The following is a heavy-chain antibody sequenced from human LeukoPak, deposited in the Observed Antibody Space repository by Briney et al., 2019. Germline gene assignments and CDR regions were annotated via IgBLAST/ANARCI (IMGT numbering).Heavy chain of an antibody. V-gene: IGHV4-39*07. Sequence: SETLSLTCTVSGGSISSSSYYWGWIRQPPGKGLEWIGSIYYSGSTYYNPSLKSRVTISVDTSKNQFSLKLSSVTAADTAVYYCARDIVVVPAAKDHQRYNWFDPWGQGTLVTVSS. CDR2: IYYSGST. D-gene: IGHD2-2*01. J-gene: IGHJ5*02. CDR1: GGSISSSSYY. CDR3: ARDIVVVPAAKDHQRYNWFDP.